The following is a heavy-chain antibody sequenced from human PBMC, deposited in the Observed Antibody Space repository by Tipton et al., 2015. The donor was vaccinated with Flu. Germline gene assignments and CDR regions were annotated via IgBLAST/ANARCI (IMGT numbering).Heavy chain of an antibody. D-gene: IGHD2-15*01. CDR2: INHSGST. CDR3: ARGRRGGVAVTPVESYYAMDV. J-gene: IGHJ6*02. Sequence: TLSLTCGVYGGSFSGYYWSWIRQPPGKGLEWIGEINHSGSTNYNPSLKSRVTISVDTSKKQFSLKLRSVTAADTAAYYCARGRRGGVAVTPVESYYAMDVWGQGTTVTVSS. CDR1: GGSFSGYY. V-gene: IGHV4-34*01.